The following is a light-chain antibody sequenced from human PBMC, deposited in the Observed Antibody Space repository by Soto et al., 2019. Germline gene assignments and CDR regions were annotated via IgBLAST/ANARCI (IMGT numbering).Light chain of an antibody. V-gene: IGLV2-14*01. Sequence: QSVLTQPASVSGSPGQWITISCTGTSSDVGGYNYVSWYQQHPGKAPKFMIYDVSSRPSGVSNRFSGSKSGNTASLTISGLQAEDEADYYCSSYTTSNTRQIVFGTGTKLTVL. CDR3: SSYTTSNTRQIV. CDR1: SSDVGGYNY. J-gene: IGLJ1*01. CDR2: DVS.